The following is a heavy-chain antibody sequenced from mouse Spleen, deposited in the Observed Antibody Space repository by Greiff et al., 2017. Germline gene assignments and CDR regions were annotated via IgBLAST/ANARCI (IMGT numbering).Heavy chain of an antibody. D-gene: IGHD2-3*01. CDR1: GYTFSSYW. CDR3: ARRGWLLGYFDY. J-gene: IGHJ2*01. Sequence: VQLQQSGAELMKPGASVKISCKATGYTFSSYWIEWVKQRPGHGLEWIGEILPGSGSTNYNEKFKGKATFTADTSSNTTYMQLSSLTSEDSAVYYCARRGWLLGYFDYWGQGTILTVSS. V-gene: IGHV1-9*01. CDR2: ILPGSGST.